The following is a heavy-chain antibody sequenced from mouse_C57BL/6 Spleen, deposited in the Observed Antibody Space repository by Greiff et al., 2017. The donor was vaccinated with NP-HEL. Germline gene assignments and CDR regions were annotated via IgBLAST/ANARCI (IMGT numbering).Heavy chain of an antibody. CDR3: ARSEDYGSSYGY. CDR1: GYAFSSSW. J-gene: IGHJ2*01. CDR2: IYPGDGDT. Sequence: VQLQQSGPELVKPGASVKISCKASGYAFSSSWMNWVKQRPGKGLEWIGRIYPGDGDTNYNGKFKGKATLTADKSSSTAYLQLSSLTSEDSAVYFCARSEDYGSSYGYWGQGTTLTVSS. V-gene: IGHV1-82*01. D-gene: IGHD1-1*01.